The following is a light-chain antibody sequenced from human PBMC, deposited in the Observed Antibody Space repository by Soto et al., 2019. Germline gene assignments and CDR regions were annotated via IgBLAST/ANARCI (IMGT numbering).Light chain of an antibody. Sequence: QSALSQPASVSGSPGQSITISCTGTSSDVGGYNYVSWYQQHPGKAPKLMIYEVSNRPSGVSPRFSGSKSGNTASLTISGLQAEDEADYYCSSYTSIGTLVFGTGTKLTVL. CDR1: SSDVGGYNY. J-gene: IGLJ1*01. CDR2: EVS. CDR3: SSYTSIGTLV. V-gene: IGLV2-14*01.